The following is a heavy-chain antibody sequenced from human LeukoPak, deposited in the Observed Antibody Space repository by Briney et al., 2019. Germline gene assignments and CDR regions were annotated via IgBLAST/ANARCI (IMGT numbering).Heavy chain of an antibody. Sequence: SGTLSLTCAVSGGSISSSNWWSWVRQPPGKGLEWIGEIYHSGSTNYNPSLKSRDTISVGKSKYQFSLKLSSVTAADTAVYYCARAGGIAAAGTYRAFDIWGQGTMVTVSS. CDR1: GGSISSSNW. D-gene: IGHD6-13*01. V-gene: IGHV4-4*02. CDR3: ARAGGIAAAGTYRAFDI. CDR2: IYHSGST. J-gene: IGHJ3*02.